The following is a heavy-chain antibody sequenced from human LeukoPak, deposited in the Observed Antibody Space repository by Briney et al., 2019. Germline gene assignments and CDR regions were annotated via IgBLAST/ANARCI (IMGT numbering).Heavy chain of an antibody. CDR1: GFIFSSYG. J-gene: IGHJ4*02. D-gene: IGHD5-18*01. Sequence: PGRSLRLSCAASGFIFSSYGMLWVRQAPGKGLEWVAVIWYDGSNKYYADSVKGRFTISRDNSKNTLYLQMNSLRAEGTAVYYCAKGSDTAPDYWGQGTLVTVSS. V-gene: IGHV3-33*06. CDR3: AKGSDTAPDY. CDR2: IWYDGSNK.